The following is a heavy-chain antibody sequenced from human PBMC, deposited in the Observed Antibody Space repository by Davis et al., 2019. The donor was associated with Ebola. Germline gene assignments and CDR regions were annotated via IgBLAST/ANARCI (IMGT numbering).Heavy chain of an antibody. CDR3: AKDWCRNTGCPAEYFEP. Sequence: PGGSLRLSCTASGFIFSSFGMHWVRQAPGKGLEWVSFIRNDGSDKYYADSVKDRFTISRDNSKNTLYLQMNSLRAEDTAVYYCAKDWCRNTGCPAEYFEPWGQGTLVTVSS. D-gene: IGHD2-2*01. CDR2: IRNDGSDK. V-gene: IGHV3-30*02. J-gene: IGHJ1*01. CDR1: GFIFSSFG.